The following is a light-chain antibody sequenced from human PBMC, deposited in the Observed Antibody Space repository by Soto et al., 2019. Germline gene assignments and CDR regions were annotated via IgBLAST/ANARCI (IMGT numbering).Light chain of an antibody. V-gene: IGLV2-8*01. CDR3: SSYAGRGTYV. Sequence: QSALTQPPSASGSPGQAVTISCTGTSTDVGDSKYVSWYQQLPGKAPKVMIYEVTKRPSGVPDRFSGSKSGNTASLTVSGLQAEAEADYSCSSYAGRGTYVFGTGTKLTVL. CDR1: STDVGDSKY. CDR2: EVT. J-gene: IGLJ1*01.